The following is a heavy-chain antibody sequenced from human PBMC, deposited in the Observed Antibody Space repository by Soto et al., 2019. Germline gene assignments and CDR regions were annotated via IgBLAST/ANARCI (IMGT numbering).Heavy chain of an antibody. V-gene: IGHV4-34*01. CDR1: GGSFSGYS. CDR3: ARGLFSENYYSGGWYYFDY. J-gene: IGHJ4*02. Sequence: QVQLQQWGAGLLKPSETLSLTCAVYGGSFSGYSWTWIRQSPGKGLEWIGQINHSGSTTYNPSLNSRVTISLATSKTQFSLELSSVTAADTAVYYCARGLFSENYYSGGWYYFDYWGQGTLVTVSS. D-gene: IGHD1-26*01. CDR2: INHSGST.